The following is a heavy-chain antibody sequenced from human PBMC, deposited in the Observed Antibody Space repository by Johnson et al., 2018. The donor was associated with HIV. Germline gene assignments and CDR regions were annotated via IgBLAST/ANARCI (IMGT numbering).Heavy chain of an antibody. J-gene: IGHJ3*02. D-gene: IGHD3-10*01. CDR2: ISYDGSNK. Sequence: QVQLVESGGGLVQPGGSLRLSCAASGFTLSSYAIHWVRQAPGKGLEWVAVISYDGSNKYYADSVKGRFTISRDNAKNSLYLQMNSLRDEDTALYHCARGDGSGSTGAFDIWGQGTMVTVSS. CDR1: GFTLSSYA. V-gene: IGHV3-30*04. CDR3: ARGDGSGSTGAFDI.